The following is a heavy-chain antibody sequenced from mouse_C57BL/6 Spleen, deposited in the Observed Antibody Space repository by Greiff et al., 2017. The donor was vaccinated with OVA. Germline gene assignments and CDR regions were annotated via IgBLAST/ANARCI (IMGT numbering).Heavy chain of an antibody. J-gene: IGHJ2*01. CDR3: ATTGTDYFDY. CDR1: GYTFTDYY. D-gene: IGHD4-1*02. CDR2: INPNNGGT. V-gene: IGHV1-26*01. Sequence: VQLQQSGPELVKPGASVKISCKASGYTFTDYYMHWVKQSPGKSLEWIGEINPNNGGTSYNQKFKGKATLTVDKSSSTAYMELRSLTSEDSADYCCATTGTDYFDYWGQGTTLTVSS.